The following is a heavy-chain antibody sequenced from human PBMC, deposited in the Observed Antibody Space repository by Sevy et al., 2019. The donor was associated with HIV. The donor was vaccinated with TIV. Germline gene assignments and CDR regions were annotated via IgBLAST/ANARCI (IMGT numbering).Heavy chain of an antibody. Sequence: GGSLRLSCAASGFTVSTNYMSWVRQAPGKGLEWVSVIYSGGNTYYADTVKGRFTISRDKSKITLYLQMNTLTPEDTAMYYCAREYHGDYLYYFDSWGQGTLVTVSS. V-gene: IGHV3-53*01. J-gene: IGHJ4*02. D-gene: IGHD4-17*01. CDR3: AREYHGDYLYYFDS. CDR2: IYSGGNT. CDR1: GFTVSTNY.